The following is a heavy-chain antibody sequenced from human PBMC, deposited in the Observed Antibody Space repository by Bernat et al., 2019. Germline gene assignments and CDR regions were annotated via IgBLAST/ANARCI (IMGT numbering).Heavy chain of an antibody. V-gene: IGHV3-15*01. CDR1: GFTFSNAW. CDR2: IKSKTDGGTT. J-gene: IGHJ4*02. CDR3: ATDQIGYCTGGVCSLFDY. D-gene: IGHD2-8*02. Sequence: EVQLVESGGGLVKPGGSLRLSCAASGFTFSNAWMSWVRQAPRKVLECGGRIKSKTDGGTTDYAAPVKGRFTISRDNSKNTLYLQMNSLKTEDTAVYYCATDQIGYCTGGVCSLFDYWGQGTLVTVSS.